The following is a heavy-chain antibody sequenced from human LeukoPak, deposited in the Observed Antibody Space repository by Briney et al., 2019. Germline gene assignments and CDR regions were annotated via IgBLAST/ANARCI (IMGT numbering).Heavy chain of an antibody. Sequence: GAPLKTSGEASGYNFTVYSIAWVRQMPGKGLEWTGIINPGDSDTRYSPLFQCHVTISAAKSIRPAYLHWPSLKATDTAVRYRARRGIATFYVDYWGQRTLVTVSS. CDR1: GYNFTVYS. CDR2: INPGDSDT. D-gene: IGHD2-21*01. J-gene: IGHJ4*02. V-gene: IGHV5-51*01. CDR3: ARRGIATFYVDY.